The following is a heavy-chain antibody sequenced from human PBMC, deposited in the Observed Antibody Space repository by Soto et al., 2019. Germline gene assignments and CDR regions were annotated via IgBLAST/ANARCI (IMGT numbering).Heavy chain of an antibody. D-gene: IGHD5-18*01. CDR3: ARGELWPYYYYYGMDV. V-gene: IGHV3-33*01. CDR2: IWYDGSNK. Sequence: GGSLRLSCAASGFTFSSYGMHWVRQAPGKGLEWVAVIWYDGSNKYYADSVKGRFTISRDNSKNTLYLQMNSLRAEDTAVYYCARGELWPYYYYYGMDVWGQGTTVTVSS. J-gene: IGHJ6*02. CDR1: GFTFSSYG.